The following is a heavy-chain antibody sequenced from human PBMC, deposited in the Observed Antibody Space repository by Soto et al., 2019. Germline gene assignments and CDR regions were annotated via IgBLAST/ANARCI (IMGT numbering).Heavy chain of an antibody. Sequence: GGSLRLSCAASGFTFSSYGMHWVRQAPGKGLEWVAVIWYDGSNKYYADSVKGRFTISRDNSKNTLYLQMNSLRAEDTAVYYCARDGVQFDYGDRNFDYWGQGTLVTVSS. J-gene: IGHJ4*02. CDR1: GFTFSSYG. CDR3: ARDGVQFDYGDRNFDY. CDR2: IWYDGSNK. V-gene: IGHV3-33*01. D-gene: IGHD4-17*01.